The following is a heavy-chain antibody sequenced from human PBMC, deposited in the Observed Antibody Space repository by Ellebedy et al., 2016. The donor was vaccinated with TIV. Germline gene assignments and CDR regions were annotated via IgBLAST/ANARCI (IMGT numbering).Heavy chain of an antibody. CDR3: AKFVVPAAIGGGYFQH. CDR2: ISGSGGST. D-gene: IGHD2-2*01. J-gene: IGHJ1*01. CDR1: GFTFSSYA. V-gene: IGHV3-23*01. Sequence: GGSLRLXXAASGFTFSSYAMSWVRQAPGKGLEWVSAISGSGGSTYYADSVKGRFTISRDNSKNTLYLQMNSLRAEDTAVYYCAKFVVPAAIGGGYFQHWGQGTLVTVSS.